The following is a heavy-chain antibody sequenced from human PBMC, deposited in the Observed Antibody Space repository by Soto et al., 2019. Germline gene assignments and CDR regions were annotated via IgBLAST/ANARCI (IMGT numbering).Heavy chain of an antibody. CDR1: GFTFSSYW. D-gene: IGHD5-12*01. CDR2: IKEDGSEK. J-gene: IGHJ6*03. V-gene: IGHV3-7*01. Sequence: EVQLVESGGGFVQPGGSLRLSCAASGFTFSSYWMTWVRQAPGKGLEWVANIKEDGSEKYYVDSVKGRFTISRDNAKNSVYLQMNSLRAEDTAVYYCADSGSYTDVWGKGTTVTVSS. CDR3: ADSGSYTDV.